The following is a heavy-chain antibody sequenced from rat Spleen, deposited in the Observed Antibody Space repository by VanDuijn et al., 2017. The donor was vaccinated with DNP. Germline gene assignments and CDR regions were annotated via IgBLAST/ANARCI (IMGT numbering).Heavy chain of an antibody. CDR1: GFTFSSYW. D-gene: IGHD1-9*01. V-gene: IGHV5-58*01. Sequence: EVQLVETGGGLVQPGRSLKLSCVASGFTFSSYWMYWIRQVPGKGLEWVASINTDGGSTYYPDSVKGRFTISRDNAENTVYLQMNSLRSEDTATYFCATYYGFNSYFFDYWGQGVMVTVSS. CDR3: ATYYGFNSYFFDY. J-gene: IGHJ2*01. CDR2: INTDGGST.